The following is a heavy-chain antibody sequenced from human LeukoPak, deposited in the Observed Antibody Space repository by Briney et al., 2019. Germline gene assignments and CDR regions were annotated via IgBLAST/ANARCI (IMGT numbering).Heavy chain of an antibody. Sequence: GGSLRLSCAASGFTCSSYGMSWVRQAPGKGLEWVSAISGRGGSTYYADSVKGRFTISRDNSKNTLYLQMNSLRAEDTAVYYCAKAGYSSSWYSLDYWGQGTLVTVSS. CDR2: ISGRGGST. V-gene: IGHV3-23*01. CDR1: GFTCSSYG. J-gene: IGHJ4*02. D-gene: IGHD6-13*01. CDR3: AKAGYSSSWYSLDY.